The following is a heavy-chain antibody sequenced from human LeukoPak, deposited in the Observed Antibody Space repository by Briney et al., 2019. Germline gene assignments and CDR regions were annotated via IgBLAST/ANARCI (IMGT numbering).Heavy chain of an antibody. CDR1: GGSFSDYY. Sequence: SETLSLTCAVYGGSFSDYYWSWIRQTPGKGLEWIGEINDSGSTHYNPSLKSQVSISIDTSKNQFSLKLTSVTAADTAVYYCARQTGSGLFILPGGQGTLVTVSS. J-gene: IGHJ4*02. V-gene: IGHV4-34*01. CDR2: INDSGST. D-gene: IGHD3/OR15-3a*01. CDR3: ARQTGSGLFILP.